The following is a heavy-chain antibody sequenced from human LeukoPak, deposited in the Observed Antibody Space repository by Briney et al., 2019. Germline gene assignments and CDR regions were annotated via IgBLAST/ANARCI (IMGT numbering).Heavy chain of an antibody. Sequence: KPSETLSLTCTVSGGSISSYYWSWIRQPAGKGLEWIGRIYTSGSTNYNPSLKSRVTMSVDTSKNQFSLKLSSVTAADTAVYYCARELTAYYYYYMDVWGKGTTVTISS. D-gene: IGHD3-9*01. J-gene: IGHJ6*03. CDR2: IYTSGST. CDR1: GGSISSYY. V-gene: IGHV4-4*07. CDR3: ARELTAYYYYYMDV.